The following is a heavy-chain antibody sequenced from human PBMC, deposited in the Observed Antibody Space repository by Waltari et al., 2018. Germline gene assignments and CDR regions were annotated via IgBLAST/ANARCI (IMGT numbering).Heavy chain of an antibody. V-gene: IGHV4-39*02. CDR3: AKAGPSGEYPYWYFGL. Sequence: HLQLQESGPGLVKPSGTLSLTCSVSGGSINSTAFYWGWIRQPPGKGLEWIATATDRRTTYFTPSLRGRVTISVDTSKRQFSLKLTSVTAADTAVYYCAKAGPSGEYPYWYFGLWGRGTLVSVSS. D-gene: IGHD4-17*01. CDR2: ATDRRTT. J-gene: IGHJ2*01. CDR1: GGSINSTAFY.